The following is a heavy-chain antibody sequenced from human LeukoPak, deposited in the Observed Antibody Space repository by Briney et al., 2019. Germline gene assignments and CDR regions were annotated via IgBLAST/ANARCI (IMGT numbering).Heavy chain of an antibody. Sequence: GGSLRLSCAASGFTFSSYAMSWVRQAPGKGLEWVSGISGSGGSTYYADSVKGRFTISRDNSKNTLYLQMNSLRAEDTAVYYCAKGLHSSGYYIDYWGQGTLVTVSS. J-gene: IGHJ4*02. CDR1: GFTFSSYA. CDR3: AKGLHSSGYYIDY. D-gene: IGHD3-22*01. CDR2: ISGSGGST. V-gene: IGHV3-23*01.